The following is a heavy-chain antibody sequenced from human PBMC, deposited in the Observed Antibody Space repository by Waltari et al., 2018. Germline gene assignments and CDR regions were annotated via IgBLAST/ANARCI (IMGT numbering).Heavy chain of an antibody. Sequence: QVPLGQSGAEVKKQGSSVKVSCEASGDTSSSYAIGGGRQAPGQWLEWMGGIIPIFGTANYAQKFQGRVTITAAESTSTAYMELSSLRSEDTAVYYCARAGIAVDIRFDYWGQGTLVTVSS. CDR3: ARAGIAVDIRFDY. J-gene: IGHJ4*02. D-gene: IGHD6-19*01. V-gene: IGHV1-69*01. CDR1: GDTSSSYA. CDR2: IIPIFGTA.